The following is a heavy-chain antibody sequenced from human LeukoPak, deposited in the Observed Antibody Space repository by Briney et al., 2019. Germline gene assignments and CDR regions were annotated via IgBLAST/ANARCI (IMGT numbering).Heavy chain of an antibody. V-gene: IGHV3-23*01. Sequence: GGSLRLSCAASGFTFSSYAMSWVRQAPGKGLEWVSAISGSGGSTYYADSVKGRFTISRDNSKNTLYLQMNSLRAEDTAVYYCARSPNIVVVPAAKGMDAWGQGTTVTVSS. D-gene: IGHD2-2*01. CDR2: ISGSGGST. J-gene: IGHJ6*02. CDR3: ARSPNIVVVPAAKGMDA. CDR1: GFTFSSYA.